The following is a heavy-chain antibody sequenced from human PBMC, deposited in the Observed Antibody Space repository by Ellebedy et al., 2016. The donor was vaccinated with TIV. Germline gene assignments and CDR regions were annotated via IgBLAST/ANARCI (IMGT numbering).Heavy chain of an antibody. J-gene: IGHJ4*02. V-gene: IGHV1-69*13. CDR3: VRVGGDY. Sequence: SVKVSXXASGGTFSSYGFSWVRQAPGQGLEWMGGIIPIFGTTNYAQKFQGRVTLTADESMSTAFMELSSLRSEDTAVYYCVRVGGDYWGQGTLVTVSS. CDR2: IIPIFGTT. CDR1: GGTFSSYG. D-gene: IGHD4-23*01.